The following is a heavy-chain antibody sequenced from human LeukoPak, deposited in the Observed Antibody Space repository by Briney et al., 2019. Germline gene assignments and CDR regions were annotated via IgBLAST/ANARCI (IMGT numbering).Heavy chain of an antibody. CDR3: AKDTGPAAGITADY. J-gene: IGHJ4*02. CDR2: IRGSDDST. Sequence: PGGSLRLSCAASGFTFSSYAMTWVRQAPGKGLEWVSTIRGSDDSTYYADSVKGRFTISRDNSKNTLYLQMNSLRAEDTAKYYCAKDTGPAAGITADYWGQGTLVTVSS. D-gene: IGHD6-13*01. CDR1: GFTFSSYA. V-gene: IGHV3-23*01.